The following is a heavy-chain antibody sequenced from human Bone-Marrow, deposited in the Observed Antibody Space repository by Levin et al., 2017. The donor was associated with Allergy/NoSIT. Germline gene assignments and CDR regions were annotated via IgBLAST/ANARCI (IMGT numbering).Heavy chain of an antibody. CDR2: ISGNGGDT. CDR3: AKLVGFFGGHPFEY. CDR1: GFNFEAYA. D-gene: IGHD3-10*01. Sequence: GGSLRLSCATSGFNFEAYAITWVRQAPGKGLEWVSSISGNGGDTFYADSVKGRFTISRDNSKKTLFLQMNSLRAEDTAIYYCAKLVGFFGGHPFEYWGQGTLVTVSS. V-gene: IGHV3-23*01. J-gene: IGHJ4*02.